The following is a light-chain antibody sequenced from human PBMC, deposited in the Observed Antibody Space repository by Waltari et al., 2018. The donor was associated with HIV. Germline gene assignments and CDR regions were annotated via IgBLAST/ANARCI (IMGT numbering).Light chain of an antibody. CDR3: ATWDGSLNGPV. CDR1: GSNSGGST. CDR2: SNN. J-gene: IGLJ3*02. V-gene: IGLV1-44*01. Sequence: QSVLTQPPSASGTPGQRVTISCSGSGSNSGGSTVNWYQQLPGTAPKLLIYSNNQRPSRVPDRFSGSKSGTSASLAISGLQSDDETTYYCATWDGSLNGPVFGGGTKLTVL.